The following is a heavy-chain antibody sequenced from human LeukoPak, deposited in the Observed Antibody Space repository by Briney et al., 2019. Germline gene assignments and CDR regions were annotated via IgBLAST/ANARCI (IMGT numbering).Heavy chain of an antibody. J-gene: IGHJ3*02. CDR2: IYHSGST. D-gene: IGHD1-7*01. Sequence: SETLSLTCAVSNNFIRNGYYWGWIRQPPGKGLEWIGRIYHSGSTYSNLSLKRRLTISLDTSQSPFSLNLRSVTAADTAVYYCARENYQGAFDIWGQGTMVTVSS. V-gene: IGHV4-38-2*01. CDR1: NNFIRNGYY. CDR3: ARENYQGAFDI.